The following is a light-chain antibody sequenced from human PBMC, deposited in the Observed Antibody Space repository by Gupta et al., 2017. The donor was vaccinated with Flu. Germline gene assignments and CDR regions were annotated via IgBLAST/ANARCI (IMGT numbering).Light chain of an antibody. J-gene: IGKJ2*01. V-gene: IGKV4-1*01. Sequence: VPLGERATINCKSSQSVLYNSNNKNYLAWYQQKPGQPPKLLIYWASTRESGVPDRFRGSGSGTDFTLSISSLQAEDVAVYYCQQYYSTPYTFGQGTKLEIK. CDR1: QSVLYNSNNKNY. CDR3: QQYYSTPYT. CDR2: WAS.